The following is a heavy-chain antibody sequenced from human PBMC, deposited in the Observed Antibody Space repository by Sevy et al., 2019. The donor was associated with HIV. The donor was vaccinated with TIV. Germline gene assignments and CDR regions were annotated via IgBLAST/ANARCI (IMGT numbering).Heavy chain of an antibody. J-gene: IGHJ4*02. Sequence: ASVKVSCKASGYTFTGYYMHWVRQAPGRGLEWMGWINPNSGGTNYAQKFQGRVTMTRDTSISTAYMELSRLRSDDTAVYYCARDGYYYDSSGYYFWGQGTLVTVS. D-gene: IGHD3-22*01. V-gene: IGHV1-2*02. CDR3: ARDGYYYDSSGYYF. CDR1: GYTFTGYY. CDR2: INPNSGGT.